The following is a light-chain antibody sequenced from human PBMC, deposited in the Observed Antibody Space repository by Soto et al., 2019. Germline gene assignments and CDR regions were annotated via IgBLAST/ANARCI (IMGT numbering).Light chain of an antibody. CDR3: QQYGSSPQT. CDR2: GAS. V-gene: IGKV3-20*01. CDR1: QSVSNSY. Sequence: EIVLTQSPGTLSLSPGERATLSCRASQSVSNSYLAWYQQKPGQAPRLLINGASSRATGIPDRFSSSGSGTDFTLTISRLEPEYFAVYYFQQYGSSPQTFGGGTKVAIK. J-gene: IGKJ4*01.